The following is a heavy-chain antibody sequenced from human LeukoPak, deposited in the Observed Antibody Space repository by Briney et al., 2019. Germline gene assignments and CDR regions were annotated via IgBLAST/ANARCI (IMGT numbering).Heavy chain of an antibody. D-gene: IGHD3-16*02. V-gene: IGHV3-23*01. CDR2: IGGGGGIT. J-gene: IGHJ4*02. Sequence: GSLSLSCAASGFTFSSYAMSWVRKAPGKGLALVSSIGGGGGITYYADAVKGRFTISRDNSKNTVSLQMNSLRAEDTAVYYCAWDYVWGSFRHWGQGSLVTVSS. CDR1: GFTFSSYA. CDR3: AWDYVWGSFRH.